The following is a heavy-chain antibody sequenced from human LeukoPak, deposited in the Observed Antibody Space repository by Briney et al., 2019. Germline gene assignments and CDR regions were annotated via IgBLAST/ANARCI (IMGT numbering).Heavy chain of an antibody. Sequence: KTGGSLRLSCAASGFTFSSYSMNWVRQAPGKGLEWVSSISINRSYMYYADSVKGRFTISRDNAKNSLSLQMNSLRAEDTAVYYCARVASGGLSAGVIDYWGRGTLVTVSS. D-gene: IGHD2/OR15-2a*01. CDR3: ARVASGGLSAGVIDY. CDR2: ISINRSYM. CDR1: GFTFSSYS. V-gene: IGHV3-21*01. J-gene: IGHJ4*02.